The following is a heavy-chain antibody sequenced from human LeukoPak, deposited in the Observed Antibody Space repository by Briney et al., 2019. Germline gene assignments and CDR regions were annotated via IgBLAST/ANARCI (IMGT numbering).Heavy chain of an antibody. CDR1: GGTFSSYT. D-gene: IGHD1-7*01. CDR2: IIPILGIA. J-gene: IGHJ4*02. Sequence: SVKVSXKASGGTFSSYTISWVRQAPGQGLEWIGRIIPILGIANYAQKFQGRVTITADKSTSTAYMELSSLRSEDTAVYYCASSADGITGTRHWGQGTLVTVSS. CDR3: ASSADGITGTRH. V-gene: IGHV1-69*02.